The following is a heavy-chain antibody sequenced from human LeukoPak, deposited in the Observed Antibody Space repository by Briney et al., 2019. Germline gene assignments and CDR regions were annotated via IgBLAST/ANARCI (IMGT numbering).Heavy chain of an antibody. J-gene: IGHJ4*02. CDR2: IYYSGST. V-gene: IGHV4-31*03. CDR1: GGSISSGGYY. D-gene: IGHD4-17*01. Sequence: SQTLSLTCTVSGGSISSGGYYWSWIRQHPGKGLEWIGYIYYSGSTYYNPSLKSRVTISVDTSKNQFSLKLSSVTAADTAVYYCARDTVTTTYRSEYYFDYWGQGTLVTVSS. CDR3: ARDTVTTTYRSEYYFDY.